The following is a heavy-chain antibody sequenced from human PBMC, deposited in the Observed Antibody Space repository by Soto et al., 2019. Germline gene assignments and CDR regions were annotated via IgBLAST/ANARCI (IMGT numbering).Heavy chain of an antibody. J-gene: IGHJ5*02. D-gene: IGHD1-26*01. V-gene: IGHV1-18*01. CDR1: GFTFTSYG. CDR2: ISADDGHT. CDR3: ARVPLRGSGITGFHH. Sequence: QPQLVQSGPDVKKPGASVNVSCKAAGFTFTSYGITWVRQAPGQWLEWMGWISADDGHTNFAQKLQGRISMATDTSTPTAYMELKRLTSDDAAGYYCARVPLRGSGITGFHHWGQGHLVNVSA.